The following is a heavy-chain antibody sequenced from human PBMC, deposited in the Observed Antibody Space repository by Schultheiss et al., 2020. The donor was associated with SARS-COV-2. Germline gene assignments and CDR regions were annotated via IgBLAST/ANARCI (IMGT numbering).Heavy chain of an antibody. CDR1: GYSFTTYW. D-gene: IGHD5-24*01. CDR3: ARLQEFAGFGYNFGYFDY. CDR2: IYPGDSDT. J-gene: IGHJ4*02. Sequence: GGSLRLSCKGSGYSFTTYWIGWVRQMPGKGLEWMGIIYPGDSDTRYGPSFQGRGTISADKSTSTAYLQWSSLKASDTAMYYCARLQEFAGFGYNFGYFDYWGQVTLVTVSS. V-gene: IGHV5-51*01.